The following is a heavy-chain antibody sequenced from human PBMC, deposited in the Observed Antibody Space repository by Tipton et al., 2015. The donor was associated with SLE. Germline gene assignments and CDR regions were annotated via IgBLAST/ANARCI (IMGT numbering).Heavy chain of an antibody. D-gene: IGHD1-26*01. CDR2: ISGSGGST. CDR1: GFTFSSYE. Sequence: SLRLSCAASGFTFSSYEMNWVRQAPGKGLEWVSAISGSGGSTYYADSVKGRFTISRDNSKNTLYLQMNSLRAEDTAVYYCAKDYSGSHDYWGQGTLVTVSS. CDR3: AKDYSGSHDY. V-gene: IGHV3-23*01. J-gene: IGHJ4*02.